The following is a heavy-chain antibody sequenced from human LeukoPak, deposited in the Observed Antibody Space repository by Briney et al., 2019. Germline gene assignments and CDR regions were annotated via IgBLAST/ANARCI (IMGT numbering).Heavy chain of an antibody. J-gene: IGHJ4*02. CDR3: TADLRRTYRDSSDYLLSDS. V-gene: IGHV3-15*01. CDR2: IQRVSDGEIK. Sequence: GGSLRLSCAASGFFFSDVWMNWVRQAPGKGLEWVARIQRVSDGEIKHYLAPVKGRFAISRDDTRNLVFLQMSNLKTEDTAVYYCTADLRRTYRDSSDYLLSDSWGQGTLVTVSS. D-gene: IGHD3-22*01. CDR1: GFFFSDVW.